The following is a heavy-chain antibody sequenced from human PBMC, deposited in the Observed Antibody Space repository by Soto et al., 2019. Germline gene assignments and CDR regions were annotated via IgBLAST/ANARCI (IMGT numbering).Heavy chain of an antibody. CDR2: IDPSDSYT. Sequence: PGESLKISCKRSGYTFTSYWITWVRQMPGKGLEWMGRIDPSDSYTNYSPSLQGHVSISADKSSNTAYLQWSSLKASDTAMYFCARHLRSTARARDAWYQFDYWGQGTLVTVSS. CDR3: ARHLRSTARARDAWYQFDY. V-gene: IGHV5-10-1*01. CDR1: GYTFTSYW. D-gene: IGHD2-2*01. J-gene: IGHJ4*02.